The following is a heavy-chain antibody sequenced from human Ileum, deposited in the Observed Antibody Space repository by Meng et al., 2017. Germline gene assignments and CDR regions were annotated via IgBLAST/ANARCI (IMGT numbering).Heavy chain of an antibody. CDR2: INHSGST. J-gene: IGHJ4*02. D-gene: IGHD3-22*01. V-gene: IGHV4-34*01. CDR1: GGSFSGYY. Sequence: VHRQQWGAGLLKPSETLSLTCAVYGGSFSGYYWSWIRQPPGKGLEWIGEINHSGSTNYNPSLKSRVTISVDTSKNQFSLKLSSVTAADTAVYYCSRTSYYDNSGYYPGWGQGTLVTVS. CDR3: SRTSYYDNSGYYPG.